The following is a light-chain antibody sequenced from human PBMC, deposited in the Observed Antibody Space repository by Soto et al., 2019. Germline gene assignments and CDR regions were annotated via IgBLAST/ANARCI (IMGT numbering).Light chain of an antibody. CDR3: GTWDSSLSAYV. CDR1: SSNIGNHY. V-gene: IGLV1-51*02. J-gene: IGLJ1*01. CDR2: ENN. Sequence: SVVRQPPSVSAAPGPQDTNSYSGSSSNIGNHYVSWYQHLPRTAPKLLIYENNKRPSGIPDRFSGSKPGTSVTLGITGLQTGDEADYYCGTWDSSLSAYVFGTGTKVTVL.